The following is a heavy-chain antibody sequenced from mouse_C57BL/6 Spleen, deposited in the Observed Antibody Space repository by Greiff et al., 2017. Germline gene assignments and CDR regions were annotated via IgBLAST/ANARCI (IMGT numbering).Heavy chain of an antibody. D-gene: IGHD2-4*01. CDR3: AREGDYGDY. Sequence: VQLQQSGAELVRPGTSVKLSCKASGYTFTSYWMHWVKQRPGQGLEWIGVIDPSDSYTNYNQKFKGKATLTVDTSSSTAYMQLSSLTSEDSAVYYCAREGDYGDYWGQGTTLTVSS. CDR2: IDPSDSYT. V-gene: IGHV1-59*01. CDR1: GYTFTSYW. J-gene: IGHJ2*01.